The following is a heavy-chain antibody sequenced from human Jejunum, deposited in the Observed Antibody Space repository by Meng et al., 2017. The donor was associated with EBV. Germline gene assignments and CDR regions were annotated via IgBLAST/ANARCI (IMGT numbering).Heavy chain of an antibody. V-gene: IGHV7-4-1*02. J-gene: IGHJ5*02. CDR1: GYTFTSSG. CDR2: INTNTGYP. D-gene: IGHD2-8*02. Sequence: QVQLVQSESELKKPGASGKVSCKASGYTFTSSGINWVRQAPGQGLEWMGWINTNTGYPTYAQDFTGRFVFSLDTSVSTAYLQITSLSTEDNAVYYCARVRPGGGWFDPWGQGTLVTVSS. CDR3: ARVRPGGGWFDP.